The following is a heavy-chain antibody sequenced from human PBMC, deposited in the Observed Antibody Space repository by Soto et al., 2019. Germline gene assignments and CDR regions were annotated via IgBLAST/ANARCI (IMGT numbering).Heavy chain of an antibody. Sequence: KLSETLSLTCAVYGGSFSGYYWSWIRQPPGKGLEWSGEINHSGSTNYNPSLKSRVTISVDTSKNQFSLKLSTVTAADTAVYYCARGKERTYYDTLTGLATGNWFDPWGQVPLVTVSS. CDR1: GGSFSGYY. J-gene: IGHJ5*02. CDR3: ARGKERTYYDTLTGLATGNWFDP. CDR2: INHSGST. D-gene: IGHD3-9*01. V-gene: IGHV4-34*01.